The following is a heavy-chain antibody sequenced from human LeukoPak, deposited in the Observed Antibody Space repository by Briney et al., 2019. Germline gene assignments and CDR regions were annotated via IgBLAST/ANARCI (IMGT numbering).Heavy chain of an antibody. CDR1: GYKFNAYW. D-gene: IGHD3-22*01. Sequence: GESLKISCKGSGYKFNAYWIAWVRQMPGKGLEWMGIIYPDDSDSRYSPSFQGQVTISADKSVSIAYLQWSSLKASDTAMYYCARPNITSYYDSRGYDAFDVWGQGTMVIVSS. J-gene: IGHJ3*01. V-gene: IGHV5-51*01. CDR3: ARPNITSYYDSRGYDAFDV. CDR2: IYPDDSDS.